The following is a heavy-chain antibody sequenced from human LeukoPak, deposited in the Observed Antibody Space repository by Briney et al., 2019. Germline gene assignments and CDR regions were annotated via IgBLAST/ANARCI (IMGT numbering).Heavy chain of an antibody. J-gene: IGHJ3*02. V-gene: IGHV4-59*12. D-gene: IGHD3-10*01. CDR3: AKSNGYGLIDI. Sequence: PSGTLSLTCTVSGDTINTSYRTWIRQPPGKGLEWIGHIYYSGSTNYSPSLKSRVTISLDTSRNQFSLKLNSVTAADTAVYYCAKSNGYGLIDIWGQGTMVTVSS. CDR1: GDTINTSY. CDR2: IYYSGST.